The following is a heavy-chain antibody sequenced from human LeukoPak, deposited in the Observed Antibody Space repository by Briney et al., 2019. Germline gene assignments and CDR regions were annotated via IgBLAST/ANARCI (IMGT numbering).Heavy chain of an antibody. Sequence: ASVKVSCKASGYTFTGYYMHWVRQAPGQGLEWMGWINPNSGGTNYAQKFQGRVTMTRDTSISTAYMELSRLRSDDTAVYYCARALRGSYGHHDAFDIWGQGTMVTVSS. V-gene: IGHV1-2*02. CDR3: ARALRGSYGHHDAFDI. D-gene: IGHD1-26*01. J-gene: IGHJ3*02. CDR2: INPNSGGT. CDR1: GYTFTGYY.